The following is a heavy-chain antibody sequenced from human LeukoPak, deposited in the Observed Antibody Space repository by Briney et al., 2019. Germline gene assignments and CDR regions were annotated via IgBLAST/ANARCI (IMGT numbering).Heavy chain of an antibody. V-gene: IGHV4-61*02. J-gene: IGHJ5*02. CDR3: ARETGWNNWFDP. CDR2: IYTSGST. CDR1: GGSISSGSYY. D-gene: IGHD6-19*01. Sequence: SQTLSLTCTVSGGSISSGSYYWSWIRQPAGKGLEWLGRIYTSGSTNYNPSLKSRVTISVDTSKNQFSLKLSSVTAADTAVYYCARETGWNNWFDPWGQGTLVTVSS.